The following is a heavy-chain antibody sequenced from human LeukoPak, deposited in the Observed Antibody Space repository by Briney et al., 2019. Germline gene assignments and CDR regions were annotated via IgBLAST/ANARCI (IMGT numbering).Heavy chain of an antibody. J-gene: IGHJ4*02. CDR2: IIPIFGTA. V-gene: IGHV1-69*06. CDR3: ARVSSYSSSWYGEEYYFDY. Sequence: SVKVSCKASGGSFNNYAISWVRQAPGQGLEWMGGIIPIFGTANYAQKFQGRVTITADKSTSTAYMELSSLRSEDTAVYYCARVSSYSSSWYGEEYYFDYWGQGTLVTVSS. D-gene: IGHD6-13*01. CDR1: GGSFNNYA.